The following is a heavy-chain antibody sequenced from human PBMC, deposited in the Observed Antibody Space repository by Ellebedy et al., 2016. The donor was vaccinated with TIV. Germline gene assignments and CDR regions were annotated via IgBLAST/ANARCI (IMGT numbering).Heavy chain of an antibody. CDR2: LTADGRST. J-gene: IGHJ5*02. D-gene: IGHD3-10*01. Sequence: GESLKISXVSSGSSRSNCFMSWISQAPGKGLEWVSTLTADGRSTYFADSVKGRFTISRDNSKNTVYLQMNSLRDEDTAVYYCARVPGSFSLNWFDPWGQGTLVTVSS. CDR3: ARVPGSFSLNWFDP. V-gene: IGHV3-23*01. CDR1: GSSRSNCF.